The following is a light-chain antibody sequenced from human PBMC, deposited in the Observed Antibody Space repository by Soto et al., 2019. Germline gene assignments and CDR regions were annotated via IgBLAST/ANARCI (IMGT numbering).Light chain of an antibody. CDR2: GAA. Sequence: EMVLTQAPGTLSFSPGERATLSCRASQSVRGSYLAWYQQKPGQAPRLLIFGAASRATGIPDRFSGRGSGTDFTLTISRLEPEDFAVYYCQQYGSSSTFGQGTKVEIK. CDR1: QSVRGSY. CDR3: QQYGSSST. V-gene: IGKV3-20*01. J-gene: IGKJ1*01.